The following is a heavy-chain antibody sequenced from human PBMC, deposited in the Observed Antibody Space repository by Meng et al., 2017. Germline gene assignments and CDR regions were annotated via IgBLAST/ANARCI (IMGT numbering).Heavy chain of an antibody. Sequence: QVPLRLWGAGLLKTSEPLSLTCAVYGGSFSGYYWSWIRQPPGKGLEWIGEINHSGSTNYNPSLKSRVTISVDTSKNQFSLKLSSVTAADTAVYYCARGRWRGNRFDPWGQGTLVTVSS. CDR3: ARGRWRGNRFDP. D-gene: IGHD3-10*01. J-gene: IGHJ5*02. V-gene: IGHV4-34*01. CDR1: GGSFSGYY. CDR2: INHSGST.